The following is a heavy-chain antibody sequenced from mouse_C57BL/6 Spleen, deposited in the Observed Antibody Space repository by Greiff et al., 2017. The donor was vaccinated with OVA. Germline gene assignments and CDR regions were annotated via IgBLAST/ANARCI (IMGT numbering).Heavy chain of an antibody. CDR1: GFTFSNYW. D-gene: IGHD2-4*01. J-gene: IGHJ4*01. CDR3: TIYYDYFYAMDY. Sequence: EVQRVESGGGLVQPGGSMKLSCVASGFTFSNYWMNWVRQSPEKGLEWVAQIRLKSDNYATHYAESVKGRFTISRDDSKSSVYLQMNNLRAEDTGIYYCTIYYDYFYAMDYWGQGTSVTVSS. CDR2: IRLKSDNYAT. V-gene: IGHV6-3*01.